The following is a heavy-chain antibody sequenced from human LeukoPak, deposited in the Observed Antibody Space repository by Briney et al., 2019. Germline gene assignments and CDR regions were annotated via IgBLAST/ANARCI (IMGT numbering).Heavy chain of an antibody. Sequence: SETLSLTCTVSGGSFGSYYWNWIRQPPGKGLEWIGYIHYSGSTNHNASLKSRVTISVDTSKNQFSLKLSSVTAADTAVYYCARDGVAGGFDYWGQGTLVTVSS. D-gene: IGHD6-19*01. CDR2: IHYSGST. CDR1: GGSFGSYY. CDR3: ARDGVAGGFDY. V-gene: IGHV4-59*01. J-gene: IGHJ4*02.